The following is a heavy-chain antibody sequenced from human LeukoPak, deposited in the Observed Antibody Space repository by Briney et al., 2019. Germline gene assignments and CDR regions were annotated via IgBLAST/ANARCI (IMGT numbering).Heavy chain of an antibody. V-gene: IGHV3-33*01. Sequence: GRSLRLSCAASGFTFSDHGMHWVRQAPGKGLEWVAIIWYNGSKKYYAESVKGRFTVSRDNSKNTLYLQMSSLRAEDTAVYYCARDPYGSGDGYFDYWGQGTLVTVSS. CDR2: IWYNGSKK. J-gene: IGHJ4*02. D-gene: IGHD3-10*01. CDR3: ARDPYGSGDGYFDY. CDR1: GFTFSDHG.